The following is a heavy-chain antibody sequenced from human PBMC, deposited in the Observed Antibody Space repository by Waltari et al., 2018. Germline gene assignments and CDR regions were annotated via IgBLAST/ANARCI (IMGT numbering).Heavy chain of an antibody. CDR1: GGSISNNYN. J-gene: IGHJ1*01. D-gene: IGHD4-17*01. Sequence: QLQLQESGPGLVKPSETLSLTCPVPGGSISNNYNWGGIRQPPGKGLGWMGNMQYRGSTFYNPSLESRVTISLDTWKNQFSLRLSSVGAADTAVYFCGRIAFGDEGGYFQYWGQGTLVTVSS. CDR2: MQYRGST. CDR3: GRIAFGDEGGYFQY. V-gene: IGHV4-39*01.